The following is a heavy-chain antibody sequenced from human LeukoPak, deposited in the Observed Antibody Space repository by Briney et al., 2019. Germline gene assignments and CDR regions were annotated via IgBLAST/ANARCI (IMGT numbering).Heavy chain of an antibody. J-gene: IGHJ4*02. V-gene: IGHV1-2*02. CDR1: GYTFSGNY. CDR2: INPNSGGT. D-gene: IGHD6-19*01. Sequence: ASVTVSCKTSGYTFSGNYMHWVRQAPGQGLEWMGWINPNSGGTNYAQKFQGRVTMTRDTSISTAYMELDSLTSDDTAVYYCARIAEAGRTSYYFDYWGQGTLVTVSS. CDR3: ARIAEAGRTSYYFDY.